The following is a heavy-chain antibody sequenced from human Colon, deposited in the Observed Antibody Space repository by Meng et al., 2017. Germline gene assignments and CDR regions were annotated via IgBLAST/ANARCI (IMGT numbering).Heavy chain of an antibody. J-gene: IGHJ4*02. Sequence: ASVKVSCKTSGYTFIGYYIHWVRQAPGQGLEWMGWINPNSCATKSAQKFQGRFTMTRDTSTGTVYMELSSLRSDDTAVYYCAREGGFGSGSYYVNYWGQGTLVTVSS. CDR3: AREGGFGSGSYYVNY. CDR2: INPNSCAT. V-gene: IGHV1-2*02. D-gene: IGHD3-10*01. CDR1: GYTFIGYY.